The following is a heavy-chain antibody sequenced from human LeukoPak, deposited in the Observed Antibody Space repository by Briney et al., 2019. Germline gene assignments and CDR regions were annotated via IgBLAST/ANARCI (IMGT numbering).Heavy chain of an antibody. Sequence: SLRPSCAASGFTFSDYYMSSIRQAPGQGLGWVSYISSSGSSIYYADSVRGRFTISSDYAKNSTYLQLICLLAPDTALSYFARDPLEISYDYWGQGTLVTVSS. CDR3: ARDPLEISYDY. J-gene: IGHJ4*02. CDR1: GFTFSDYY. V-gene: IGHV3-11*04. CDR2: ISSSGSSI.